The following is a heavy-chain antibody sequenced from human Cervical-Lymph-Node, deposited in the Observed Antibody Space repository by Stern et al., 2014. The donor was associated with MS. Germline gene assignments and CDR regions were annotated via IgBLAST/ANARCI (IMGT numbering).Heavy chain of an antibody. V-gene: IGHV3-30*18. CDR3: AKDLATMPLAF. D-gene: IGHD2-2*01. CDR1: GFTFSNYG. J-gene: IGHJ4*01. CDR2: ISYDGRNT. Sequence: VQLVESGGGVVQPGGSLRLSCAASGFTFSNYGMHWVRQAPGKGLEWVAVISYDGRNTSHADSVKGRFTISRDNSKNTLYLQMNSLKTEDAAVYYCAKDLATMPLAFWGRGSLVTVSS.